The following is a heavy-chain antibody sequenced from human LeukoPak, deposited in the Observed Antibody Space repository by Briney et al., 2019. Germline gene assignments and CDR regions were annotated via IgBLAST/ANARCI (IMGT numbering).Heavy chain of an antibody. Sequence: GESLRLSCTASGFTFHAYNMNWVRQAPGKGLEWVAFIRSDGSTEYYGESVKGRFTISRDNAENSLYPQLNSLRAGDSGVYYCVREGGSGSYSSDWGQGTLVTVSS. D-gene: IGHD3-10*01. J-gene: IGHJ4*02. V-gene: IGHV3-30*02. CDR1: GFTFHAYN. CDR2: IRSDGSTE. CDR3: VREGGSGSYSSD.